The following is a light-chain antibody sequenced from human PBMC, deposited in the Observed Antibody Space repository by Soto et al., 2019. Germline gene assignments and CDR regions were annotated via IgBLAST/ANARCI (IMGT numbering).Light chain of an antibody. CDR1: SSNIGSNY. J-gene: IGLJ1*01. CDR3: AAWDESLSGAYV. CDR2: RNN. V-gene: IGLV1-47*01. Sequence: SELNKAPSGSGIPVQRVTISSTRSSSNIGSNYVYWYQQLPGTAPKLLIYRNNQRPSGVPDRFSGSKSGTSASLAISGLRSEYEADYYCAAWDESLSGAYVFGTGTKVTV.